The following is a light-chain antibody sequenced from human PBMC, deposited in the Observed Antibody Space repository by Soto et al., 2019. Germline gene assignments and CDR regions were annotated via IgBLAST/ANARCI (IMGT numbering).Light chain of an antibody. J-gene: IGKJ4*01. Sequence: AVKMTQSPSTLSASVGDRVTITCRASQGVGNALAWYHQKPGKAPNLLIYDASSLQSGVPSRFSGSGSGTDFTLTISSLQPEDFATYYCQQYNKYPLTFGGGTKVDIK. CDR2: DAS. V-gene: IGKV1D-13*01. CDR1: QGVGNA. CDR3: QQYNKYPLT.